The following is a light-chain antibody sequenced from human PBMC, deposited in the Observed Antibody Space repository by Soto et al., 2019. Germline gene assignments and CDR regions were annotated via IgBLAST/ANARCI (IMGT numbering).Light chain of an antibody. Sequence: DIQMTQSPCSLSASVGDRVTITCGASQSISSYLNWYQQKPGKAPKLLIYAASSLQSGVPSRFSGSGSGTDFTLTISSLQPEDFATYYCQQSYSTPLTLGGGTKVEIK. V-gene: IGKV1-39*01. CDR2: AAS. J-gene: IGKJ4*01. CDR3: QQSYSTPLT. CDR1: QSISSY.